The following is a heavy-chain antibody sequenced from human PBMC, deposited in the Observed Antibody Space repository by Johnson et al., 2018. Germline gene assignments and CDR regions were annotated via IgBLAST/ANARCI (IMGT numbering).Heavy chain of an antibody. CDR3: AYGDSSGYYYGAFDI. CDR2: INWTGGST. V-gene: IGHV3-20*04. CDR1: GFTFDDYG. J-gene: IGHJ3*02. Sequence: VQLVQSGGGVVRPGGSLRLSCAASGFTFDDYGMSWVRQAPGKGLEWVPGINWTGGSTGYADSVKGRFTISSDNAKNSLYLQMNSLRAEDTALYSCAYGDSSGYYYGAFDIWGQGTMVTVSS. D-gene: IGHD3-22*01.